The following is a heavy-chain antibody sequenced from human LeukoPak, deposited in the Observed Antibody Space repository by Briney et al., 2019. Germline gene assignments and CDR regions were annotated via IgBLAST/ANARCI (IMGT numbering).Heavy chain of an antibody. V-gene: IGHV3-21*01. Sequence: GGSLRLSCAASGFTFSNYVMNWVRQAPGKGLEWVSSIGTSSGSTYYADSVKGRFTISRDNAKNSLYLQMSSLRAEDTAVYYCARDSSPGYYDYVWGTYPRYWGQGTLVTVSS. J-gene: IGHJ4*02. CDR1: GFTFSNYV. D-gene: IGHD3-16*02. CDR2: IGTSSGST. CDR3: ARDSSPGYYDYVWGTYPRY.